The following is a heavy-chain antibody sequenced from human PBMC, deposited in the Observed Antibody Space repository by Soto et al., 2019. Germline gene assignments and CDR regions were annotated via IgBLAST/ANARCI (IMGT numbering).Heavy chain of an antibody. D-gene: IGHD2-2*01. J-gene: IGHJ4*02. CDR2: IDSGGRT. CDR3: AKQPASIRTFDY. CDR1: GFTVSSNH. V-gene: IGHV3-53*01. Sequence: GGSLRLSCAVSGFTVSSNHMSWVRQAPGKGLEWVSIIDSGGRTYYADSVKGRFTISRDNSKNILYLQMNSLRAEDTAVYYCAKQPASIRTFDYWGQGALVTVSS.